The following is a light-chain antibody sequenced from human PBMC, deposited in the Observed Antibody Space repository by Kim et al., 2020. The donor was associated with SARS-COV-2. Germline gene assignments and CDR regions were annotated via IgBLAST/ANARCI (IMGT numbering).Light chain of an antibody. CDR3: QVLNTFPLT. J-gene: IGKJ4*01. CDR2: GAS. V-gene: IGKV1-12*01. Sequence: SASVGDRVTITCRASEYIYTWLAWYQQQPGKAPKLLSSGASNLQPGVPPRFSASGSGTDFTLTISRLQPEDFATYYCQVLNTFPLTFGGGTKVEI. CDR1: EYIYTW.